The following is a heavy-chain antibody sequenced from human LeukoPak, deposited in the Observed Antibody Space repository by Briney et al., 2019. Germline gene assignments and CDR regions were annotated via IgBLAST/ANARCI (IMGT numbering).Heavy chain of an antibody. CDR1: GGSISSGSYY. CDR3: ARDSEQWLVQTRRGWWFDP. V-gene: IGHV4-61*02. J-gene: IGHJ5*02. CDR2: IYTSGST. D-gene: IGHD6-19*01. Sequence: SETLSLTCTVSGGSISSGSYYWSWIRQPAGKGLEWIGRIYTSGSTNYNPSLKSRVTISVDTSKNQFSLKLSSVTAADTAVYYCARDSEQWLVQTRRGWWFDPWGQGNLVTVSS.